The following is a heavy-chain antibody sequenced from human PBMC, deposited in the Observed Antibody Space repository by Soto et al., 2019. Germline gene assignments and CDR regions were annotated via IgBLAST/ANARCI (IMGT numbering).Heavy chain of an antibody. CDR3: ARDARRGVGATRFDY. V-gene: IGHV1-69*13. Sequence: SVKVSCKASGGTFSSYAISWVRQAPGQGLEWMGGIIPIFGTANYAQKFQGRVTITADESTSTAYMELSSLRSEDTAVYYCARDARRGVGATRFDYWGQGTLVTVSS. D-gene: IGHD1-26*01. CDR2: IIPIFGTA. J-gene: IGHJ4*02. CDR1: GGTFSSYA.